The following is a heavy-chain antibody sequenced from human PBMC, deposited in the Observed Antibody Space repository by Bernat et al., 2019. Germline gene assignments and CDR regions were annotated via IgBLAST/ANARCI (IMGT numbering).Heavy chain of an antibody. CDR1: GFTFSSYS. Sequence: EVQLVESGGGLVKPGGSLRLSCAASGFTFSSYSMTWVRQAPGKGLEWVSYISSSSSYIYYADSVKGRFTISRDNAKNSLYLKMNSLRAEETAVYYWARGGGYVGGGDGWFDPWGQGTLVTVSS. D-gene: IGHD3-16*01. J-gene: IGHJ5*02. V-gene: IGHV3-21*05. CDR2: ISSSSSYI. CDR3: ARGGGYVGGGDGWFDP.